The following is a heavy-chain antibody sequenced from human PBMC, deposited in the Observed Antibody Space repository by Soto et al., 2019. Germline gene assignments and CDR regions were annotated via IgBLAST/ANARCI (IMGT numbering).Heavy chain of an antibody. CDR3: ARRGSGSYYDY. Sequence: EVPLLESGGGLVQPGGSLRLSFAASGFTFSSYAMRWVRQAPVKGLEWVSAISRSGGSTYYADSVKGRFTISRDNSKNTLYLQMNSLRAEDTAVYYCARRGSGSYYDYWGQGTLVTVSS. J-gene: IGHJ4*02. V-gene: IGHV3-23*01. CDR1: GFTFSSYA. CDR2: ISRSGGST. D-gene: IGHD1-26*01.